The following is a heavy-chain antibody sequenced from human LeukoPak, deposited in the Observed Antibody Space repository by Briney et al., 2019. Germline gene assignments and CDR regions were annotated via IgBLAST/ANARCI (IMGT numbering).Heavy chain of an antibody. CDR3: ATPGITMTDAFDI. CDR1: GYSFISYW. Sequence: SLKISCKGSGYSFISYWIGWVRQMPGKGLEWMGIIYPGDSDTRYSPSFQGQVTISADKSISTAYLQWSSLKASDTAMYYCATPGITMTDAFDIWGQGTMVTVSS. CDR2: IYPGDSDT. V-gene: IGHV5-51*01. J-gene: IGHJ3*02. D-gene: IGHD3-22*01.